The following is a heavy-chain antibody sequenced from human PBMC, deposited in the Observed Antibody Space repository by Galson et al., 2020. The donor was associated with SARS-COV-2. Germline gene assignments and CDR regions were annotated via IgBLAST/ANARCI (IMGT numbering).Heavy chain of an antibody. D-gene: IGHD2-21*01. J-gene: IGHJ3*02. CDR3: ARAYCGGDCYIGDAFDI. Sequence: SATLSLTCTVSGGSISSYYWSWIRQPPGKGLEWIGYIYYSGSTNYNPSLKSRVTISVDTSKNQFSLKLSSVTAADTAVYYCARAYCGGDCYIGDAFDIWGQGTMVTVSS. CDR2: IYYSGST. V-gene: IGHV4-59*01. CDR1: GGSISSYY.